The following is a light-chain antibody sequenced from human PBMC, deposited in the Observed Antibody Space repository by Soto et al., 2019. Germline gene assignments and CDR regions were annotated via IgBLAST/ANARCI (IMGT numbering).Light chain of an antibody. V-gene: IGLV1-40*01. J-gene: IGLJ2*01. Sequence: QAVVTQPPSVSGVPGQRVTISCTGSSSNIGAGGDVHWYQHVSGSAPKLLIYGNINRPAGVPDRFSGSKSGTSGSLAITGLQAEDEADYYCQSYDNSLSGWIFGGGTKLTVL. CDR1: SSNIGAGGD. CDR2: GNI. CDR3: QSYDNSLSGWI.